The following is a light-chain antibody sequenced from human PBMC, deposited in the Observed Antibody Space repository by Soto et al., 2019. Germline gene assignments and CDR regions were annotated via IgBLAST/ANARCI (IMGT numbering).Light chain of an antibody. CDR2: AAS. CDR1: QGISSY. Sequence: AIRMTQSPSSLSAPTGARVTITGRASQGISSYLDWYQQKPWKAPKLLIYAASTLHSGVPSRFSGSGSGTDFTLTIRCQQSEDFATDYCQQYYSYSWTFGQGTKVEIK. V-gene: IGKV1-8*01. CDR3: QQYYSYSWT. J-gene: IGKJ1*01.